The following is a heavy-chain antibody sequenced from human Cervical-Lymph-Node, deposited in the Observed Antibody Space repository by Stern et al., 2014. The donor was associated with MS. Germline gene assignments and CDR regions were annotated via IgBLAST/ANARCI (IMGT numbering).Heavy chain of an antibody. J-gene: IGHJ4*02. CDR1: GFSLTTAGTR. Sequence: QVTLKESGPAVVQPTQALTLTCTFSGFSLTTAGTRVTWIRQPPGQALEWLAGIDWDDAKFSRASLKTRLTISKDTSKNQVVLTMTNMDPVDTATYYCARSLAGVFDYWGQGILVTVSS. CDR3: ARSLAGVFDY. V-gene: IGHV2-70*04. CDR2: IDWDDAK.